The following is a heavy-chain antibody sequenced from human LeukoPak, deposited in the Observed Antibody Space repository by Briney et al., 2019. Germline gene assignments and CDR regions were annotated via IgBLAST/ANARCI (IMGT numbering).Heavy chain of an antibody. CDR1: EYTFTGYY. V-gene: IGHV1-2*02. CDR3: ARDLARYFGY. D-gene: IGHD1-14*01. Sequence: APVKVSCKASEYTFTGYYMHWVRQAPGQGLEWMGWIDPNSGGTNYAQKFQGRVTMTRDTSISTAYMELSRLRSDDTAVYYCARDLARYFGYWGQGTLVTVSS. CDR2: IDPNSGGT. J-gene: IGHJ4*02.